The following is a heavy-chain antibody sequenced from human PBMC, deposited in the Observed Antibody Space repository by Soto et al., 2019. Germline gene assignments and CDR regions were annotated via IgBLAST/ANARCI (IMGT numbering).Heavy chain of an antibody. CDR1: GYTFTSYG. CDR2: ISAYNGNT. V-gene: IGHV1-18*01. CDR3: ARDRKDIVVVVAATHFDY. D-gene: IGHD2-15*01. J-gene: IGHJ4*02. Sequence: QVQLVQSGAEVKKPGASVKVSCKGSGYTFTSYGISWVRQAPGQGLEWMGWISAYNGNTNYAQKLQGRVTMTTDTSTSTAYMELRSLRSDDTAVYYCARDRKDIVVVVAATHFDYWGQGTLVTVSS.